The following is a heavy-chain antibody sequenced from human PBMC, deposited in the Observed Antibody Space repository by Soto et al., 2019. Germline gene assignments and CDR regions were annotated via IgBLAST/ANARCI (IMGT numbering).Heavy chain of an antibody. V-gene: IGHV1-18*01. Sequence: ASVKVSCKTSGYTFTSYGISWVRQAPGQGLKWMGWISTYKGNTNYAQKFQGRVTMTTDTSTSTAYMELRSLRSDDTAVYYCARAIVIIPATVRGSFWFDPWGQGTLVTVSS. CDR3: ARAIVIIPATVRGSFWFDP. J-gene: IGHJ5*02. CDR2: ISTYKGNT. D-gene: IGHD2-2*01. CDR1: GYTFTSYG.